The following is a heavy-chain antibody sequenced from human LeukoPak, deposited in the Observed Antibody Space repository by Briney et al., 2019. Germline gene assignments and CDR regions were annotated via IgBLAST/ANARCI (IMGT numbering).Heavy chain of an antibody. CDR3: ARVPSHYYDSSGYPDY. CDR1: GFTFSSYA. V-gene: IGHV3-30-3*01. J-gene: IGHJ4*02. Sequence: GGSLRLSCAASGFTFSSYAMHWVRQAPGKGLEWVAVISYDGSNKYYADSVKGRFTISRDNSKNTLYLQMNSLRAEDTAVYYCARVPSHYYDSSGYPDYWGQGTLVTVSS. D-gene: IGHD3-22*01. CDR2: ISYDGSNK.